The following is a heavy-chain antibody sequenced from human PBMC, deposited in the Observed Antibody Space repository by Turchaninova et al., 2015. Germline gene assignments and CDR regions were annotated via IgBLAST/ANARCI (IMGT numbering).Heavy chain of an antibody. Sequence: QVQLVQSGAEVKKPGASGKVSCKASGYTFTGYSMAWVRPAPGQGLEWWGRMVPNSGGTNDAASVQGRVTRTRDTSISTAYMELTRLRSDDTAVYYCARDQSGMDVWGQGTTVTVSS. V-gene: IGHV1-2*06. J-gene: IGHJ6*02. CDR3: ARDQSGMDV. CDR1: GYTFTGYS. CDR2: MVPNSGGT.